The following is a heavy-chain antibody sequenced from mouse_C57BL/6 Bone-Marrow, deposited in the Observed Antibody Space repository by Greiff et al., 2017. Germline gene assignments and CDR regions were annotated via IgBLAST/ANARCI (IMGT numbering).Heavy chain of an antibody. J-gene: IGHJ2*01. Sequence: DVQLQESGPGLVKPSQSLSLTCSVTGYSITSGYYWNWIRQFPGNKLEWMGYISYDGSNNYNPSLKNRISITRDTSKNQFFLKLNSVTTEDTATYYCARDHDGYSFYFDYWGQGTTLTVSS. CDR2: ISYDGSN. CDR1: GYSITSGYY. D-gene: IGHD2-3*01. V-gene: IGHV3-6*01. CDR3: ARDHDGYSFYFDY.